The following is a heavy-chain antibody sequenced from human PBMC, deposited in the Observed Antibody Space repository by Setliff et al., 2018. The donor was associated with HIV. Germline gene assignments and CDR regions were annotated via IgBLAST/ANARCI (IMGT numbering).Heavy chain of an antibody. D-gene: IGHD3-3*01. J-gene: IGHJ6*03. CDR3: ARAYYDFWSGKKRDDYYYYYMDV. CDR1: GDSINSTSYY. Sequence: KSSETLSLTCTVSGDSINSTSYYWGWIRQPPGKGLEWIGNIYYSGSAYYSPSLKSRVTMSVDTSKNQFSLKLSSVTAADTSVYYCARAYYDFWSGKKRDDYYYYYMDVWG. V-gene: IGHV4-39*01. CDR2: IYYSGSA.